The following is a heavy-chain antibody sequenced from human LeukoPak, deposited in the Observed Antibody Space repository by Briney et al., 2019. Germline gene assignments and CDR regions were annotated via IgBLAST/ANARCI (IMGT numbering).Heavy chain of an antibody. CDR3: ARDLGSTNYYFDY. CDR1: GFTFRNYG. J-gene: IGHJ4*02. Sequence: PGRSLRLSCATSGFTFRNYGFHWVRQAPGKGLEWVAVIWYDGSNKYYADSVKGRSTISRDDSKNTLYLQTNGLRAEDTAVYYCARDLGSTNYYFDYWGQGTLVTVSS. D-gene: IGHD3-16*01. V-gene: IGHV3-33*01. CDR2: IWYDGSNK.